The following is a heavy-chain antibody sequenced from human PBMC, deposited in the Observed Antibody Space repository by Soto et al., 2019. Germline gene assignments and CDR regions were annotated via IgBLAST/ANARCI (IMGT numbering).Heavy chain of an antibody. V-gene: IGHV4-30-2*01. D-gene: IGHD6-13*01. CDR3: ARGGCSSDY. CDR2: IYHTGST. J-gene: IGHJ4*02. CDR1: GGSISSGGFS. Sequence: TLSLTCAVSGGSISSGGFSWNWIRQPPGKGLEWIGYIYHTGSTYYNPSLKSRVTISVDRSKNQFSLKLSSVTAADTAVYYCARGGCSSDYWGQGTLVTVSS.